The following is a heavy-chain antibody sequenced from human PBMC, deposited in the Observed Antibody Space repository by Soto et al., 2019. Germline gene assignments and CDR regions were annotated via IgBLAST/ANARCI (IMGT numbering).Heavy chain of an antibody. Sequence: PGGSLRLSCAASGFTFSSYTMNWVRQSPGKGLEWVSSFTGRTDSAYYADSVKGRFTISRDNSKNTLYLQMNSLRAEDTAVYYCAKDLYSGSYPRVFDYWGQGTLVTVSS. CDR3: AKDLYSGSYPRVFDY. CDR2: FTGRTDSA. J-gene: IGHJ4*02. CDR1: GFTFSSYT. V-gene: IGHV3-23*01. D-gene: IGHD1-26*01.